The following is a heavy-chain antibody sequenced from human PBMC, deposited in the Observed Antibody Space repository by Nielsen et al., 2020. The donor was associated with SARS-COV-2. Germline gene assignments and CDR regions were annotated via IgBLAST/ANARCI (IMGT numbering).Heavy chain of an antibody. V-gene: IGHV3-30*01. D-gene: IGHD3-10*01. CDR1: GFTFSTYA. CDR2: ISNDGNKK. Sequence: GESLKISCAASGFTFSTYAFHWVRQAQGKGLEWVAVISNDGNKKYYADSVKGRFTIARDNSKNTLYLQMNSLKTDDSAKYYCARRMGSGSYQAYGLDVWGLGTTVTVSS. CDR3: ARRMGSGSYQAYGLDV. J-gene: IGHJ6*02.